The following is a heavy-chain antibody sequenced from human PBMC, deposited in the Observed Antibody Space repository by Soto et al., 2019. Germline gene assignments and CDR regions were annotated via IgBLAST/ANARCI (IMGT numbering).Heavy chain of an antibody. CDR1: GFTFTSSA. V-gene: IGHV1-58*01. CDR2: IVVGSGNT. J-gene: IGHJ4*02. CDR3: AATYDFWSGYYLFDY. D-gene: IGHD3-3*01. Sequence: ASVKVSCKASGFTFTSSAVQWVRQARGQRLEWIGWIVVGSGNTNYAQKFQERVTITRDMSTSTAYMELSSLRSGDTAVYYCAATYDFWSGYYLFDYWGQGTLVTVSS.